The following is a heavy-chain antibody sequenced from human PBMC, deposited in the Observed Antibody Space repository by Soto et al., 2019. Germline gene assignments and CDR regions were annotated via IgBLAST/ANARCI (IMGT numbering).Heavy chain of an antibody. CDR2: ISAYNGNT. D-gene: IGHD6-19*01. Sequence: ASVKVSCKASGYTFTSYGISWVRQAPGQGLERMGWISAYNGNTNYAQKLQGRVTMTTDTSTSTAYMELRSLRSDDTAVYYCARLQWLVRPDDFDYWGQGTLVTVSS. CDR1: GYTFTSYG. J-gene: IGHJ4*02. V-gene: IGHV1-18*01. CDR3: ARLQWLVRPDDFDY.